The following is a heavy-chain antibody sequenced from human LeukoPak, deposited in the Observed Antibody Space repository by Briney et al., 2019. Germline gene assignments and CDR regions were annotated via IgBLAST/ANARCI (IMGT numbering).Heavy chain of an antibody. D-gene: IGHD6-13*01. CDR2: MNPNSGNT. Sequence: ASVTVSCKASGYSFTSHDINLVRQATGQGLEWMGWMNPNSGNTGYAQKFQDRVTMTRNTSISTAYLELSSLGSEDTAMYYCASALKRGSAGTLIDHWGQGTLVTVSS. J-gene: IGHJ4*02. V-gene: IGHV1-8*01. CDR3: ASALKRGSAGTLIDH. CDR1: GYSFTSHD.